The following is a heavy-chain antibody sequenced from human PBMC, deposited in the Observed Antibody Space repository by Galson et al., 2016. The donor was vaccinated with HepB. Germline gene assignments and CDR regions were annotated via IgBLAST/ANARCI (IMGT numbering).Heavy chain of an antibody. CDR3: ARDGRQDRGSIFDY. D-gene: IGHD6-6*01. J-gene: IGHJ4*02. CDR2: LYRDGFT. V-gene: IGHV3-66*01. Sequence: SLRLSCAASRFVVSSTYMAWVRQAPGRGLECVSLLYRDGFTYYADSVKGRFTISRDNSKNTFYLQMNRLRADDTAVYYCARDGRQDRGSIFDYWGQGTLVTVSS. CDR1: RFVVSSTY.